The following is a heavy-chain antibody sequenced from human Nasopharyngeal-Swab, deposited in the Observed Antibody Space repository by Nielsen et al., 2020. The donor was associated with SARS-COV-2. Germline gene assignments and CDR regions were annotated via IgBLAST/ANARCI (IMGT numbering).Heavy chain of an antibody. D-gene: IGHD6-19*01. V-gene: IGHV3-7*01. J-gene: IGHJ4*02. CDR3: ARAFPGSSGWYPFDY. Sequence: GGSRRLSCAASGFTFSSYWMSWVRQAPGKGLEWVANIKQDGSEKYYVDSVKGRFTISRDNAKNSLYLQMSRLRAEDTAVYYCARAFPGSSGWYPFDYWGQGTLVTVSS. CDR2: IKQDGSEK. CDR1: GFTFSSYW.